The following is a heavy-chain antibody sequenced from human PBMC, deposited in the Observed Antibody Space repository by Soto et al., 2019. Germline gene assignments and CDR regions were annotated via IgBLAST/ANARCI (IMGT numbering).Heavy chain of an antibody. V-gene: IGHV4-39*01. D-gene: IGHD3-3*01. J-gene: IGHJ4*02. Sequence: PSETLSLTCTVSGGSISSSSYYWGWIRQPPGKGLEWIGSIYYSGSTYYNPSLKSRVTISVDTSKNQFSLKLSSVTAADTAVYYCARHIYDFWSGSTLYFDYWGQGTLVTVSS. CDR3: ARHIYDFWSGSTLYFDY. CDR2: IYYSGST. CDR1: GGSISSSSYY.